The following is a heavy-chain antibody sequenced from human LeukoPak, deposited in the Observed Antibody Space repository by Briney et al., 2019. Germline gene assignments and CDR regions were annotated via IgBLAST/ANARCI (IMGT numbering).Heavy chain of an antibody. J-gene: IGHJ4*02. V-gene: IGHV3-74*01. CDR1: GFTFSSYW. Sequence: PGGSLRLSCAASGFTFSSYWMHWVRQAPGKGLVWVSRINSAGSSTIYADSVKGRFTISRDNAKSTLYLQMNGLTAEDTAVYYCARDRSVAGTVDYWGQGTLVTVSS. CDR2: INSAGSST. CDR3: ARDRSVAGTVDY. D-gene: IGHD6-19*01.